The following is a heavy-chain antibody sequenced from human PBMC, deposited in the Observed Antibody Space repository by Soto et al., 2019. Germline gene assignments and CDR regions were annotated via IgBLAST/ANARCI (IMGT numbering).Heavy chain of an antibody. CDR1: GGTFSSYA. J-gene: IGHJ6*02. D-gene: IGHD5-18*01. CDR2: IIPIFGTA. CDR3: AREGYSYGYECSSYYYGMDV. V-gene: IGHV1-69*01. Sequence: QVQLVQSGAEVKKPGSSVKVSCKASGGTFSSYAISWVRQAPGQGLEWMGGIIPIFGTANYAQKFQGRVTITADESTITAYMELSSLRSEDTAVYYCAREGYSYGYECSSYYYGMDVWGQGTTVTVSS.